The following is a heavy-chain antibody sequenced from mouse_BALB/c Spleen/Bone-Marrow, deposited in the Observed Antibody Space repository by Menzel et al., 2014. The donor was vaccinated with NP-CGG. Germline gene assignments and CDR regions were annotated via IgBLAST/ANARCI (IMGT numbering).Heavy chain of an antibody. CDR3: AKGGHVMDY. D-gene: IGHD1-1*02. J-gene: IGHJ4*01. CDR1: GYTFSDHW. CDR2: ILPGGGST. V-gene: IGHV1-9*01. Sequence: QVQLKQSGAELMKPGASVMISCKATGYTFSDHWIEWVKQRPGHGLEWIGEILPGGGSTNYNENFKGKATFTADTSSNTAYMQLSSLTSEDSAVYYCAKGGHVMDYWGQGTSVTVSS.